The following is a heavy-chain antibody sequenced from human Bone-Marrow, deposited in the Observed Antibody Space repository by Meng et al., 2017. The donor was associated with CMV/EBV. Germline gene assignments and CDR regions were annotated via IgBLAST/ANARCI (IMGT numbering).Heavy chain of an antibody. V-gene: IGHV1-2*02. CDR1: GYTFTGYY. CDR2: INPNSGGT. D-gene: IGHD6-19*01. J-gene: IGHJ4*02. Sequence: ASGYTFTGYYMHWVRQAPGQGLEWMGWINPNSGGTNYAQKFQGRVTMTRDTSISTAYMELSRLRSDDTAVYYCARDGIAVAGTGIDYWGQGTLVTVSS. CDR3: ARDGIAVAGTGIDY.